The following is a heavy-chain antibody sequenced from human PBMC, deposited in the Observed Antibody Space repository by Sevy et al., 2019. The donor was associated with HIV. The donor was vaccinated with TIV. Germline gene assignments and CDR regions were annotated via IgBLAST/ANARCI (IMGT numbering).Heavy chain of an antibody. CDR2: INTYDGNT. Sequence: ASVKVSCKASGYTFSSYGISWVRQAPGQGLEWMGWINTYDGNTKYAQKVQGRVALTTDTSKGTAYMEVGSLRTDDTAVYYCAKGAHPQRSNSWYDYWGQGTLVTVSS. CDR1: GYTFSSYG. CDR3: AKGAHPQRSNSWYDY. V-gene: IGHV1-18*01. D-gene: IGHD6-13*01. J-gene: IGHJ4*02.